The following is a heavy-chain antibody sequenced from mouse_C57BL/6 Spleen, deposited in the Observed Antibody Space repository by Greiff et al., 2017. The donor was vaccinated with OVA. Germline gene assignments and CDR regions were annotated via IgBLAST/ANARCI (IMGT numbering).Heavy chain of an antibody. CDR2: IDPEDGET. J-gene: IGHJ3*01. CDR3: ARDYDVAWFAY. Sequence: VQLQQSGAELVKPGASVKLSCTASGFNITDYYMHWVKQRPEQGLEWIGRIDPEDGETKYAPKFQGKAIITADTSSNTAYLQLSSLTAEDTDVYDCARDYDVAWFAYWGQGTLVTVSA. V-gene: IGHV14-2*01. D-gene: IGHD2-4*01. CDR1: GFNITDYY.